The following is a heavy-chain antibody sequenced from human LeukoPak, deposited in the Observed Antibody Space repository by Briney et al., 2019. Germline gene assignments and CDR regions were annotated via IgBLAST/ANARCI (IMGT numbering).Heavy chain of an antibody. J-gene: IGHJ4*02. V-gene: IGHV1-69*04. CDR1: GGTFSSYA. CDR3: ASDYYGSGKLALFDY. Sequence: GASVKVSCKASGGTFSSYAISWVRQAPGQGLEWMGRIIPILGIANYAQKFQGRVTITADKSTSTAYMELSSLRSEDTAVYYCASDYYGSGKLALFDYWGQGTLVTVSS. D-gene: IGHD3-10*01. CDR2: IIPILGIA.